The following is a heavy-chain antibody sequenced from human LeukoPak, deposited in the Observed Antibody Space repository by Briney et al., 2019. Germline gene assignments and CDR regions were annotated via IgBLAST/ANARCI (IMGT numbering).Heavy chain of an antibody. CDR1: GFTLSSYS. V-gene: IGHV3-21*01. Sequence: PGGSLRLSCAASGFTLSSYSMNWVRQAPGKGLEWVSSISSSSSYIYYADSVKGRFTISRDNAKNSLYLQMNSLRAEDTAVYYCAREYYYGSGSYYNEPSHYYYYGMDVWGKGTTVTVSS. CDR3: AREYYYGSGSYYNEPSHYYYYGMDV. CDR2: ISSSSSYI. D-gene: IGHD3-10*01. J-gene: IGHJ6*04.